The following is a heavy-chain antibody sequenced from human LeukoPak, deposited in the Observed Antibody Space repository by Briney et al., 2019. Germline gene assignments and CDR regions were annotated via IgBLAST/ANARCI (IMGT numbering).Heavy chain of an antibody. CDR1: GGSNSTFH. CDR3: ARLDGIVGEEAWFDP. J-gene: IGHJ5*02. CDR2: IFSSDIT. Sequence: PSETLSLTCSVSGGSNSTFHWHWIRQPPGKGLEWVGYIFSSDITNYNPSLRSRVTISVDTSKNQFSLKLRSVTAADTAVYFCARLDGIVGEEAWFDPWGQGTLVTVSS. V-gene: IGHV4-4*09. D-gene: IGHD1-26*01.